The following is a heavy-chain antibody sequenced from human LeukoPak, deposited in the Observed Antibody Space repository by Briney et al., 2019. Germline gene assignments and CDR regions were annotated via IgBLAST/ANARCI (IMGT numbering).Heavy chain of an antibody. V-gene: IGHV3-43*02. CDR1: GFTLHNDA. CDR2: TSGDGITT. Sequence: GGSLRLSCAASGFTLHNDAIHWVRQAPGKGLEWVSLTSGDGITTYFADSVKGRFTISRDNSKSSLFLQMNSLRTEDTALYYCARDHVYGGADYWGQGTLVTVSS. CDR3: ARDHVYGGADY. D-gene: IGHD5/OR15-5a*01. J-gene: IGHJ4*02.